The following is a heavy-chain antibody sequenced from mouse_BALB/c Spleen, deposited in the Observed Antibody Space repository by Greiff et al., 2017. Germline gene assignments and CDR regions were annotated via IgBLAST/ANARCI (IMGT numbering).Heavy chain of an antibody. D-gene: IGHD2-4*01. CDR2: IWAGGST. CDR3: ARVDYGAY. J-gene: IGHJ3*01. CDR1: GFSLTSYG. V-gene: IGHV2-9*02. Sequence: VQLKESGPGLVAPSQSLSITCTVSGFSLTSYGVHWVRQPPGKGLEWLGVIWAGGSTNYNSALMSRLSISKDNSKSQVFLKMNSLQTDDTAMYYCARVDYGAYWGQGTLVTVSA.